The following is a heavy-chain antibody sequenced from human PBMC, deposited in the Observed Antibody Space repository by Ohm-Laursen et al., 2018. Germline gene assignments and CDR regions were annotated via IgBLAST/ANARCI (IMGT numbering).Heavy chain of an antibody. CDR1: GFTFSSYG. CDR2: ISYDGSNK. CDR3: ANPEVAGATNGYYYYGMDV. J-gene: IGHJ6*02. D-gene: IGHD6-13*01. Sequence: SLRLSCAAVGFTFSSYGMHWVRQAPGKGLEWVAVISYDGSNKYYADSVKGRFTISRDNSKNTLYLQMDNLRAEDTAVYYCANPEVAGATNGYYYYGMDVWGQGTTVTVSS. V-gene: IGHV3-30*18.